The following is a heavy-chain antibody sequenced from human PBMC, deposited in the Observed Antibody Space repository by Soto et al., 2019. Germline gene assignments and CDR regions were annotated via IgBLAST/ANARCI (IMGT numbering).Heavy chain of an antibody. V-gene: IGHV4-34*01. CDR3: ARGRXARLRYFDWLPSNWFDP. J-gene: IGHJ5*02. D-gene: IGHD3-9*01. CDR2: INHSGST. CDR1: GGSFSCYY. Sequence: SETLSLTCAVYGGSFSCYYWSWIRQPPGKGLEWIGEINHSGSTNYNPSLKSRVTISVDTSKNQFSLKLSSVTAADTAVYYCARGRXARLRYFDWLPSNWFDPWGPGTLVTVSS.